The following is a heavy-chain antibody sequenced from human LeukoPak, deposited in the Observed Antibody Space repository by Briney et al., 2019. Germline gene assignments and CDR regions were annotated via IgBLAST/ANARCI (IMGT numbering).Heavy chain of an antibody. Sequence: GGSLRLSCAASGFTFSSYAMSWVRQAPGKGLEWFSAISGSGGSTYYADSVKGRFTISRDDSKNTLYLQLDSLRVEETAVYFCGRGGRWELTDYWGQGTLVTVSS. J-gene: IGHJ4*02. CDR3: GRGGRWELTDY. CDR2: ISGSGGST. CDR1: GFTFSSYA. V-gene: IGHV3-23*01. D-gene: IGHD1-26*01.